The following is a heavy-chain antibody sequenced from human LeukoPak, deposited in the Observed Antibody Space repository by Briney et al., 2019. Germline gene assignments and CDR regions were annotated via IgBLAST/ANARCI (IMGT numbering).Heavy chain of an antibody. V-gene: IGHV3-9*01. D-gene: IGHD5-18*01. CDR2: ISWNSGSI. CDR1: GFTFDDYA. Sequence: PGGSLRLSCAASGFTFDDYAMHWVRQAPGKGLEWVSGISWNSGSIGYADSVKGRFTISRDNAKNSLYLQVNSLRAEDTALYYCAKGTWIRFAFDYWGQGTLVTVSS. CDR3: AKGTWIRFAFDY. J-gene: IGHJ4*02.